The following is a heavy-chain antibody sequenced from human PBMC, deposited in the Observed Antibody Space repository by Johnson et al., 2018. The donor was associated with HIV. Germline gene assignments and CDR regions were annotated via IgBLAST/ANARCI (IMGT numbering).Heavy chain of an antibody. CDR3: ARDWAVVGATWSDAFDI. J-gene: IGHJ3*02. V-gene: IGHV3-30*03. Sequence: QVQLVESGGGVVQPGRSLRLSCAASGFSFSSYGMHWVRQAPGKGLEWVAVISYDGSNKYYADSVKRRFTISRDNSKNTLYLQMNSLRAEETAVDYCARDWAVVGATWSDAFDIWGQGTMVTVSS. CDR2: ISYDGSNK. CDR1: GFSFSSYG. D-gene: IGHD2-15*01.